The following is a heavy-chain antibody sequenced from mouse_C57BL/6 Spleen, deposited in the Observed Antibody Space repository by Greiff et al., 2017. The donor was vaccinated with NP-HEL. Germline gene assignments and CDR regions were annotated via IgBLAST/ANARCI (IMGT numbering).Heavy chain of an antibody. D-gene: IGHD1-1*01. V-gene: IGHV1-69*01. CDR2: IDPSDSYT. Sequence: QVQLQQPGAELVMPGASVKLSCKASGYTFTSYWMHWVKQRPGQGLEWIGEIDPSDSYTNYNQKFKGKSTLTVDKSSSTAYMQLSSLTSEDSAVYYCARGDDGSSWYFDVWGTGTTVTVSS. J-gene: IGHJ1*03. CDR1: GYTFTSYW. CDR3: ARGDDGSSWYFDV.